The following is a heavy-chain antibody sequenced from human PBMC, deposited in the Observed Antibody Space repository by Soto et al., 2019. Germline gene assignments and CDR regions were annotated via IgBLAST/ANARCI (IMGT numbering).Heavy chain of an antibody. D-gene: IGHD6-19*01. CDR2: INAGNGAT. Sequence: ASVKVSCKASGYTFTSFAVHWVRQAPGQRLEWMGWINAGNGATKYSEKFRGRVTITRDTSAATAYLELGSLTSEDTAVYYCVRDWVHQWLGFDYWGQGTLVTVSS. V-gene: IGHV1-3*01. CDR3: VRDWVHQWLGFDY. CDR1: GYTFTSFA. J-gene: IGHJ4*02.